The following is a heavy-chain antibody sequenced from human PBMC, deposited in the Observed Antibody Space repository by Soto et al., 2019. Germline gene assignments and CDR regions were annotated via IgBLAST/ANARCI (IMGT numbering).Heavy chain of an antibody. V-gene: IGHV3-30*18. CDR3: AKDFDYYGSGSYFWTVDY. CDR1: GFTFSSYG. Sequence: GGSLRLSCAASGFTFSSYGMHWVRQAPGKGLEWVAVISYDGSNKYYADSVKGRFTISRDNSKNTLYLQMNSLRAEDTAVYYCAKDFDYYGSGSYFWTVDYWGQGTLVTVSS. D-gene: IGHD3-10*01. J-gene: IGHJ4*02. CDR2: ISYDGSNK.